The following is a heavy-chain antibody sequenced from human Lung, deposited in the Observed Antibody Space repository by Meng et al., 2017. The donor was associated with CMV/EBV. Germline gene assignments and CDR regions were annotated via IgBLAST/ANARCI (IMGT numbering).Heavy chain of an antibody. CDR2: ISSNGGST. J-gene: IGHJ4*02. CDR3: ARVRGTTPLFDY. D-gene: IGHD1-7*01. CDR1: GFTFSSYA. V-gene: IGHV3-64*02. Sequence: GSLRLSXAASGFTFSSYAMHWVRQAPGKGLEYVSAISSNGGSTYYADSVKGRFTISRDNSKNTLYLQMGSLRAEDMAVYYCARVRGTTPLFDYWGQGTLVTVSS.